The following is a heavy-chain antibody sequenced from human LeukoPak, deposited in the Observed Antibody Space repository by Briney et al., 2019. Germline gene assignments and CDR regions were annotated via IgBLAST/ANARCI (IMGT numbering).Heavy chain of an antibody. D-gene: IGHD1-26*01. J-gene: IGHJ4*02. Sequence: ASVKVSCKASGYTFTSYYMHWVRQAPGQGLEWMGIINPSGGSTSYAQKFQGRVTMTRDTSTSTVHMELSSLRSEDTAVYYCARATVVGGESDYWGQGTLVTVSS. CDR2: INPSGGST. CDR3: ARATVVGGESDY. V-gene: IGHV1-46*01. CDR1: GYTFTSYY.